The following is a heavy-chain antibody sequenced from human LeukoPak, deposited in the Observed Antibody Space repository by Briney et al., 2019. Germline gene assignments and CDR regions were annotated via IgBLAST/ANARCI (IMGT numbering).Heavy chain of an antibody. D-gene: IGHD6-13*01. J-gene: IGHJ5*02. CDR2: ISYDGSNK. V-gene: IGHV3-30-3*01. CDR3: ARDSAPIAAAAPLWFDP. CDR1: GFTFSSYA. Sequence: GGSLRLSCAAYGFTFSSYAMHWVRQAPGKGLEWVAVISYDGSNKYYADSVKGRFTISRDNSKNTLYLQMNSLRAEDTAVYYCARDSAPIAAAAPLWFDPWGQGTLVTVSS.